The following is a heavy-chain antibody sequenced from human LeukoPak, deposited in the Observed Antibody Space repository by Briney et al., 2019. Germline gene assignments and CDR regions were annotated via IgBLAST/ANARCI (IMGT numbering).Heavy chain of an antibody. CDR2: INPNSGGT. CDR3: ARTCTNGVCYSDFDY. Sequence: ASVKVSCKASGYTFTGYYMHWVRQAPGQGLEWMGWINPNSGGTNYAQKFQGRVTMTRDTSISTAYMELSRLRSDDTAVYYCARTCTNGVCYSDFDYWGQGTLVTVSS. CDR1: GYTFTGYY. J-gene: IGHJ4*02. V-gene: IGHV1-2*02. D-gene: IGHD2-8*01.